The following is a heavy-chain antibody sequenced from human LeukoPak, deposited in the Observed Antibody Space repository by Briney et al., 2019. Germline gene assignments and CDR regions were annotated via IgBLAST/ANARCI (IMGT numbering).Heavy chain of an antibody. CDR1: GFTFDDYA. CDR3: AKANAGIAARHGMDV. J-gene: IGHJ6*02. V-gene: IGHV3-9*01. D-gene: IGHD6-6*01. CDR2: ISWNSGSI. Sequence: GGSLRLSCAASGFTFDDYAMNWVRQAPGKGLEWVSGISWNSGSIGYADSVKGRFTISRDNAKNSLYLQMNSLRAEDTALYYCAKANAGIAARHGMDVWGQGTTVTVSS.